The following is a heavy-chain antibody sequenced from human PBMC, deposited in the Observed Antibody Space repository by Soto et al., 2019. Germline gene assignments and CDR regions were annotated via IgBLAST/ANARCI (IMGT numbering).Heavy chain of an antibody. CDR3: AKNARVTKPYYFDY. Sequence: QVQLVESGGGVVQPGRSLRLSCAASGFTFSNYVMHWVRQTPGKGLEWVALISYEGCNKDYADSVKGRFTISRDNSMNTLYLQMNSLRAEDTAVYYCAKNARVTKPYYFDYWGQGTLVTVSS. D-gene: IGHD2-21*02. V-gene: IGHV3-30*18. CDR1: GFTFSNYV. CDR2: ISYEGCNK. J-gene: IGHJ4*02.